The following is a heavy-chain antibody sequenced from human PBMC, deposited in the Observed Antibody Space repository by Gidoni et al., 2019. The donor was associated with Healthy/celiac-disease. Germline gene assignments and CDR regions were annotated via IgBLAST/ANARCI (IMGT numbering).Heavy chain of an antibody. CDR1: AFSFSSFW. V-gene: IGHV3-74*03. D-gene: IGHD3-16*01. CDR3: ARALGDYSDSYGLDV. CDR2: INSDGGFT. Sequence: EVQLVESGGGLVQPGGSLRLSCAASAFSFSSFWMHWVRQAPGKGLVWVSRINSDGGFTKSADSVRGRFTISRDNAKNTLLLQMNTLRAEDTAVYFCARALGDYSDSYGLDVWGQGTTVTVS. J-gene: IGHJ6*02.